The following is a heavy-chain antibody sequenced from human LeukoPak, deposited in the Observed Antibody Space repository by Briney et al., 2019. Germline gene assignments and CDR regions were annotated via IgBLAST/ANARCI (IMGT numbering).Heavy chain of an antibody. CDR2: INQDGSEK. J-gene: IGHJ6*04. CDR1: GFTFSTYW. CDR3: AELGITMIGGV. D-gene: IGHD3-10*02. V-gene: IGHV3-7*01. Sequence: GGSLRLSCAASGFTFSTYWMSWVRQAPGKGLEWVANINQDGSEKYYVDSVKGRFTISRDNAKNSLYLQMNSLRAEDTAVYYCAELGITMIGGVWGKGTTVTISS.